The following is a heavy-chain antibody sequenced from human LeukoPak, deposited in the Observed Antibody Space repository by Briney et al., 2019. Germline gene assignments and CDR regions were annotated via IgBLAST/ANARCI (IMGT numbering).Heavy chain of an antibody. Sequence: ASVKVSCKASGYTFTSFGISWVRQAPGQGLEWMGWISAYNDNTNYAQKLQGRVTMTTDTSTSTAYMELRSLRSDDTAVYYCARVDVIEVAGSTDFDYGGQGTLVTVSS. V-gene: IGHV1-18*01. CDR3: ARVDVIEVAGSTDFDY. CDR1: GYTFTSFG. CDR2: ISAYNDNT. J-gene: IGHJ4*02. D-gene: IGHD6-19*01.